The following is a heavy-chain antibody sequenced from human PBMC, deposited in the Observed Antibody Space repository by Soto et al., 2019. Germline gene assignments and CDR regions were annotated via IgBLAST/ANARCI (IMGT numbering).Heavy chain of an antibody. CDR3: AREVDVDTVMVAPVGS. V-gene: IGHV3-30*03. CDR1: GFSFSNYV. CDR2: ISYDVVSK. J-gene: IGHJ4*02. D-gene: IGHD5-18*01. Sequence: GGSLRLSCEGSGFSFSNYVMHWVRQAPGKGLEWVAVISYDVVSKDYIDSVKGRFTISRDNSKNTMFLQMNNLRTEDTATYYCAREVDVDTVMVAPVGSWGQGTLVTVSS.